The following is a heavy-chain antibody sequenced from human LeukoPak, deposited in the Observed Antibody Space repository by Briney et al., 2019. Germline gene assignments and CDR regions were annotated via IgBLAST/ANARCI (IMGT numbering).Heavy chain of an antibody. CDR3: AKTLSGSSEH. V-gene: IGHV3-53*01. J-gene: IGHJ1*01. D-gene: IGHD6-6*01. CDR2: IYAGGST. CDR1: GFNVSRNY. Sequence: GGSLRLSCAASGFNVSRNYMSWVRQAPGKGLEWVSVIYAGGSTYYADSVKGRFTISRDDSKNTLYLQMNGLRAEDTAVYYCAKTLSGSSEHWGQGTLVTVSS.